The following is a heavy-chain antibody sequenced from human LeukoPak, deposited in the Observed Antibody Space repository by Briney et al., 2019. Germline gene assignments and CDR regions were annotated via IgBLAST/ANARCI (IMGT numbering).Heavy chain of an antibody. V-gene: IGHV3-74*03. J-gene: IGHJ4*02. CDR3: ARLMKEDMITFGGVIDK. Sequence: PGGSLRLSCAASGFTFSSYWMHWVRQAPGEGLVWVSRIKSDGTTTTYADSVKGRFTISRDNAKNTLYLQMNSLRADDTAVYYCARLMKEDMITFGGVIDKWGQGTLVTVSS. D-gene: IGHD3-16*02. CDR2: IKSDGTTT. CDR1: GFTFSSYW.